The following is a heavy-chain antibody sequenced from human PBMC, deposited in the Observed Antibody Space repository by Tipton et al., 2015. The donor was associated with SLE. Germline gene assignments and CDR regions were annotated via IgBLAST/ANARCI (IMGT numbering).Heavy chain of an antibody. CDR3: TRHVVGVASRPGWFDT. D-gene: IGHD2-15*01. CDR1: GDPITSSSYY. V-gene: IGHV4-39*01. Sequence: TLSLTCTVSGDPITSSSYYWGWIRQPPGKGLEWIGSIYYSANTYSNPSLKSRVTISVDTSRNQFSLKLNFVTAADPAFYYCTRHVVGVASRPGWFDTWGQGTLVSVSS. J-gene: IGHJ5*02. CDR2: IYYSANT.